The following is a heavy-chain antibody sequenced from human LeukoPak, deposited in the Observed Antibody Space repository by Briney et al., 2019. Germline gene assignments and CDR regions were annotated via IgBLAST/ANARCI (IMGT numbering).Heavy chain of an antibody. J-gene: IGHJ4*02. Sequence: PGGSLRLSCQTSGFTFGNYAMSWVRQAQGKELEWISAISTNGVNTYYADSVKGRFTISRDNSRHTLSLQMNGLRADDTAVYYCATGSAAARPYYFDTWGQGTLGAVSS. CDR1: GFTFGNYA. V-gene: IGHV3-23*01. CDR3: ATGSAAARPYYFDT. CDR2: ISTNGVNT. D-gene: IGHD6-6*01.